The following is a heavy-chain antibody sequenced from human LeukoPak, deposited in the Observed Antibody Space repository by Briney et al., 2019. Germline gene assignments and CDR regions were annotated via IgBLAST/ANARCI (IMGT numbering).Heavy chain of an antibody. CDR3: ARIGYNQYYFYGMDV. CDR1: GFTFSSYA. CDR2: ISYDGSNK. D-gene: IGHD5-18*01. Sequence: GGSLRLSCAASGFTFSSYAMHWVRQAPGKGLEWVAVISYDGSNKYYADSVKGRFTISRDNSKNTLYLQMNSLRAEDTAVYYCARIGYNQYYFYGMDVWGQGTTATVSS. J-gene: IGHJ6*02. V-gene: IGHV3-30-3*01.